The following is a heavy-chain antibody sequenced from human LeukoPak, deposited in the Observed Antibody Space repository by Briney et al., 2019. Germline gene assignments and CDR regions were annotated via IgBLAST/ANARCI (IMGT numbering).Heavy chain of an antibody. J-gene: IGHJ6*03. CDR1: GFTFDDYA. CDR3: AKAVAPYYYMDV. CDR2: VSWNSGSI. D-gene: IGHD6-19*01. V-gene: IGHV3-9*03. Sequence: GGSLRLSCAASGFTFDDYAMHWVRQAPGKGLEWVSGVSWNSGSIGYADSVKGRFTTSRDNAKNSLYLQMNSLRAEDMALYYCAKAVAPYYYMDVWGKGTTVTVSS.